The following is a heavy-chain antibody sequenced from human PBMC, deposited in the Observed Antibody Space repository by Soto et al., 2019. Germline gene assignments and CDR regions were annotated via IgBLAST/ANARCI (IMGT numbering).Heavy chain of an antibody. CDR2: IYYSGST. D-gene: IGHD1-1*01. CDR3: ARRYGGNLDY. Sequence: QVQLQESGPGLVKPSETLSLTCTVSGGSISSYYWSWIRQPPGKGLEWIGYIYYSGSTNYNPSLKSRVTISAATAKIQFSLQLSSATAADTAVYYCARRYGGNLDYWGQGTLVTVSS. V-gene: IGHV4-59*08. CDR1: GGSISSYY. J-gene: IGHJ4*02.